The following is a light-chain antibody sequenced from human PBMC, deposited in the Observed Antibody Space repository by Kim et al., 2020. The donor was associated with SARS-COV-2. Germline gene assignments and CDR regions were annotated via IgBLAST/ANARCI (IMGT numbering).Light chain of an antibody. CDR2: EGN. CDR1: TSDVWAYNL. Sequence: GQSITISCTGTTSDVWAYNLVSWHQQYPGKGPKLIIYEGNKRPPGVSNRISGSKSGSWASLTISGLPAEDEADYHCCSHAGYTTWVFGGGTKLTVL. J-gene: IGLJ3*02. V-gene: IGLV2-23*01. CDR3: CSHAGYTTWV.